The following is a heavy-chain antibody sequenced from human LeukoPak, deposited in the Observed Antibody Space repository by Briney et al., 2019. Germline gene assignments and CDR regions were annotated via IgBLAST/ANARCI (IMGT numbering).Heavy chain of an antibody. CDR2: IYHSGST. V-gene: IGHV4-30-2*01. J-gene: IGHJ4*02. CDR3: ARAAWSSSLHPNR. CDR1: GVSISSGGYY. Sequence: SQTLSLTCTVSGVSISSGGYYWSWIRQPPGKGLEWIGYIYHSGSTYYNPSLKSRVTISVDRSKNQFSLKLSSVTAADTAVYYCARAAWSSSLHPNRWGQGTLVTVSS. D-gene: IGHD6-13*01.